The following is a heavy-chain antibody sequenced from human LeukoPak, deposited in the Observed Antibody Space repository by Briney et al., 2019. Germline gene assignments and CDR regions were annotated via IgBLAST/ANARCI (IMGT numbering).Heavy chain of an antibody. CDR2: ISANGGGT. D-gene: IGHD3-22*01. Sequence: PGGSLGLSCAASGFTFSNYAMSWVRQAPGKGLEWVSSISANGGGTYYADSVKGRFTVSRDNSQNTLYLQMNSLRAEDTAVYYCAKATKSIVVDNYFDYWGQGALVTVSS. V-gene: IGHV3-23*01. CDR1: GFTFSNYA. J-gene: IGHJ4*02. CDR3: AKATKSIVVDNYFDY.